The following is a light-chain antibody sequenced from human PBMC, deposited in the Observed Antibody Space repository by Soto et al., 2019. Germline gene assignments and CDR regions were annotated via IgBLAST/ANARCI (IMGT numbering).Light chain of an antibody. CDR1: GSNLGAKYA. V-gene: IGLV1-40*01. CDR3: QSYDTSLSGSV. CDR2: DNI. Sequence: QLVLTQPPSVSGAPGQKVTISCTGSGSNLGAKYAVHWYQQLPGTAPKLLIYDNINRPSGVPDRFSGSKSDTSASLAITGLQAEDEADYYCQSYDTSLSGSVFGGGTQLTVL. J-gene: IGLJ3*02.